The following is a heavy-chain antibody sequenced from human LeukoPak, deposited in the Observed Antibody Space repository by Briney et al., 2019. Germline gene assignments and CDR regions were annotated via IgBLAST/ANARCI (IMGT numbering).Heavy chain of an antibody. D-gene: IGHD3-3*01. CDR2: NYHSGTT. CDR3: AGQSTYDFWSGYYRGDPNWFDP. CDR1: GYSISSGYY. Sequence: SETLSLTCAVSGYSISSGYYWGWIRQPPGKGLEWIGSNYHSGTTFYSTSIKCRFTISVGTSKIPFSLKQRSVSAADTAVYYCAGQSTYDFWSGYYRGDPNWFDPWGQGTLVTVSS. J-gene: IGHJ5*02. V-gene: IGHV4-38-2*01.